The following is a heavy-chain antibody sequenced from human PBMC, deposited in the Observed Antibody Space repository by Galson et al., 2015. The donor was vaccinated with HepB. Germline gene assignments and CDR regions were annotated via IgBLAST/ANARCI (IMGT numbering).Heavy chain of an antibody. Sequence: QSGAEVKKPGESLRISCKGSGYTFKSYWITWVRQVPGRGLEWMGRIDPSDSFTNYSPSAQGHVAMSVDKATSIAYLQWSSLKASDTAMYYCARHGPEYTNTFDYWGRGTLVAVSS. J-gene: IGHJ4*02. CDR3: ARHGPEYTNTFDY. CDR2: IDPSDSFT. D-gene: IGHD2-2*02. V-gene: IGHV5-10-1*01. CDR1: GYTFKSYW.